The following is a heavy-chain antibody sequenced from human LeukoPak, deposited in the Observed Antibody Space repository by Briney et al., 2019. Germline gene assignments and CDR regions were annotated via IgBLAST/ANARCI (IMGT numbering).Heavy chain of an antibody. J-gene: IGHJ4*02. CDR3: ARAARYCSSTSCPPLDY. Sequence: SETLSLTRAVYGGSFSGYYWSWIRQPPGKGLEWIGEINHSGSTNYNPSLKSRVTISVDTSKNQFSLKLSSVTAADTAVYYCARAARYCSSTSCPPLDYWGQGTLVTVSS. V-gene: IGHV4-34*01. D-gene: IGHD2-2*01. CDR1: GGSFSGYY. CDR2: INHSGST.